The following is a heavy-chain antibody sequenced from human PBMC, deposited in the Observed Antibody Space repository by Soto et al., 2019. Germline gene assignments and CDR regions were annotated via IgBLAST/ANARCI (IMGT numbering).Heavy chain of an antibody. D-gene: IGHD5-18*01. CDR1: GGSISSGDSY. V-gene: IGHV4-30-4*01. J-gene: IGHJ6*02. CDR3: ARGGYSYAYHYDGLDV. CDR2: IYYSGST. Sequence: QVQLQESGPGLVRPSETLSLTCTVSGGSISSGDSYWSWIRQPPGKGLDWIGYIYYSGSTYYNPSLKSRVTISIDTSKNQFSLKLSSVTDADTAMYYCARGGYSYAYHYDGLDVWGQGTTVTVS.